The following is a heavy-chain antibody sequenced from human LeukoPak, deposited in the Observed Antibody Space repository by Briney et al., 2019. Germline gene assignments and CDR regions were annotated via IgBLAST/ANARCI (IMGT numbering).Heavy chain of an antibody. CDR2: INSDGSSI. Sequence: GGSPRLSCAASGFTFSSYWMHWVRQAPGKGLVWVSRINSDGSSISYADSVKGRFTISRDNAKITLYLQMNSLRAEDTAVYYCARQGRGDNSGYYYWGQGTLVTVSS. CDR1: GFTFSSYW. CDR3: ARQGRGDNSGYYY. V-gene: IGHV3-74*01. J-gene: IGHJ4*02. D-gene: IGHD3-22*01.